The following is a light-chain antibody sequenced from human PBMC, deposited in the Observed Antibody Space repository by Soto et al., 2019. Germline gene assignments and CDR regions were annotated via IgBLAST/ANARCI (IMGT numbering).Light chain of an antibody. CDR1: QSVTSRY. J-gene: IGKJ2*01. V-gene: IGKV3-20*01. CDR2: GAS. CDR3: QQYNNSPEYT. Sequence: EIVLTQSPGTLSLSPGERATLSCKASQSVTSRYLAWYQQKPGQAPRLLIYGASSRATGIPDRFSGSGSGTDFTLTTSRLETEDCAVYFCQQYNNSPEYTFGQGTKLEIK.